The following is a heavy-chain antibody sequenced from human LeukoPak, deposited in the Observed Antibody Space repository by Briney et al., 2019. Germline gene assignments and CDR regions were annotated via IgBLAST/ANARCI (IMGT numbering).Heavy chain of an antibody. J-gene: IGHJ4*02. Sequence: GGSLRLSCAASAFTFGDYSMKWVRHAPGKGREWISYIGIDSGNTNYADSVKGRFTISGDKAKNSLYLQMNSLRVEDTAVYYCARDYKYAFDNWGQGTLVTVSS. CDR2: IGIDSGNT. V-gene: IGHV3-48*01. CDR1: AFTFGDYS. CDR3: ARDYKYAFDN. D-gene: IGHD5-24*01.